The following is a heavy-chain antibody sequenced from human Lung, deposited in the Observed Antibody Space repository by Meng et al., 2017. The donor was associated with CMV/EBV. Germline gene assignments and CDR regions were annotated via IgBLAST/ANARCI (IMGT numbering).Heavy chain of an antibody. CDR2: INPDGSDK. V-gene: IGHV3-7*01. D-gene: IGHD4-11*01. CDR3: ARGRVSKDY. J-gene: IGHJ4*01. Sequence: GESLKISCAASGFTFSNYWMTWVRQAPGKGLEWVANINPDGSDKYYVDSVKGRLTISRDNAKNSLYLQMISLRAEDTAVYYCARGRVSKDYWGHGTLVTVSS. CDR1: GFTFSNYW.